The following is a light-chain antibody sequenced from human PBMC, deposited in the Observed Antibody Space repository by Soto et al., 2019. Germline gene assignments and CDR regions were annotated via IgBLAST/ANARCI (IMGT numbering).Light chain of an antibody. J-gene: IGKJ5*01. CDR1: QSVSSSY. Sequence: EIVLTQSPGTLYFSQVERSTLSFSAIQSVSSSYLAWYQHKPGQAPRLLIYDASSRATGTPDRFSGSGSGTDFTLTISRLEPEDFAVYYCQHYGSSHSNTFGQGTRLEIK. CDR2: DAS. CDR3: QHYGSSHSNT. V-gene: IGKV3-20*01.